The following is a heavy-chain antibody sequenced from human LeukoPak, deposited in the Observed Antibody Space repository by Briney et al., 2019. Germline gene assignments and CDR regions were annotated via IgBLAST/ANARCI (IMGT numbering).Heavy chain of an antibody. CDR1: GYTFISYD. CDR3: AKGGARVGATDSHAFDI. CDR2: MNPNSGNT. Sequence: GASVKVSCKASGYTFISYDINWVRQATGQGLEWMGWMNPNSGNTGYAQKFQGRVTMTRNTSISTAYMELSSLRSQDTAVYYCAKGGARVGATDSHAFDIWGQGTMVTVSS. J-gene: IGHJ3*02. V-gene: IGHV1-8*01. D-gene: IGHD1-26*01.